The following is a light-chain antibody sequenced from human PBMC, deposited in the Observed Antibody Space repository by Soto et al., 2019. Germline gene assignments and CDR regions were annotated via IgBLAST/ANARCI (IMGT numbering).Light chain of an antibody. CDR3: QKCNSDFLT. V-gene: IGKV1-27*01. CDR1: QGMRNF. Sequence: DIQMTQSPSSLSASVGARVTITCRASQGMRNFLHWYQQKPGKVPKLLIYAASTLQSGVPPRFSGSGFGTDFTLTISSLQTEDVATYYCQKCNSDFLTFGPGTKVDIK. J-gene: IGKJ3*01. CDR2: AAS.